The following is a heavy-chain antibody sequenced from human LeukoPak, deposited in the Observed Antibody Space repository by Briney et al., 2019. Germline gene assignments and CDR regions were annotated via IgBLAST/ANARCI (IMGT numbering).Heavy chain of an antibody. J-gene: IGHJ3*02. Sequence: SETRSLTRTVSGGALNNFYWSWIREPAGRGLDWVGRIYTSGSTNYNHSLKSRLTMSVDTSKNQFSLKLSSVTAADTAVYYCARLRPMGGSFPDSFDIWGQGTMVTVSS. CDR3: ARLRPMGGSFPDSFDI. D-gene: IGHD1-26*01. CDR2: IYTSGST. V-gene: IGHV4-4*07. CDR1: GGALNNFY.